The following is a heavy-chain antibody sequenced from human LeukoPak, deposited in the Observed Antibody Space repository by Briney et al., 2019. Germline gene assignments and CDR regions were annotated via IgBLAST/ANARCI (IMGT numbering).Heavy chain of an antibody. J-gene: IGHJ4*02. CDR2: IYYSGST. Sequence: SETLSLTCTVSGGSISNYYWSWIRQPPGKGLEWIGDIYYSGSTNYNPSLKSRVTISVDTSKNQFSLKLSSVTAADTAVYYCARERVRGSGVIDYWGQGTLVTVSS. V-gene: IGHV4-59*01. D-gene: IGHD3-10*01. CDR3: ARERVRGSGVIDY. CDR1: GGSISNYY.